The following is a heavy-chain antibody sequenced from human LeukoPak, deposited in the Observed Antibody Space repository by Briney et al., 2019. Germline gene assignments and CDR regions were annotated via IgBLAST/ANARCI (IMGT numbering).Heavy chain of an antibody. CDR3: VRGTGY. CDR2: ISSNGDNT. CDR1: GFTFSTYV. Sequence: GGSLRLSCSVSGFTFSTYVMQWVRQAQGKGLEYVSAISSNGDNTYYADSVKGRFTISRDNSKNTLYLQMSSLRADDTVVYYCVRGTGYWGQGTLVTVSS. J-gene: IGHJ4*02. V-gene: IGHV3-64D*06.